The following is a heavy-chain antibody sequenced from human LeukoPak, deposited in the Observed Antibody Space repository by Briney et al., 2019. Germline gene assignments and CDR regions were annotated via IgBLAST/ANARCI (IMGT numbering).Heavy chain of an antibody. CDR2: ITGREGNT. CDR3: AKAIHYLERWDAFDV. CDR1: GFSFRKYS. V-gene: IGHV3-23*01. D-gene: IGHD5-24*01. Sequence: PGGSLRLSCVASGFSFRKYSMSWVRQAPGQGLEWVSSITGREGNTYAADSVKGRFTISRDRSEDTFELQMDRLRAEETAIYYCAKAIHYLERWDAFDVWGRGTMVIVSS. J-gene: IGHJ3*01.